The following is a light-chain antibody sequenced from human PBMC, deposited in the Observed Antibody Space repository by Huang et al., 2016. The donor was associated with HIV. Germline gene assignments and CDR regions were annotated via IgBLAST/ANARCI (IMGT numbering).Light chain of an antibody. J-gene: IGKJ5*01. V-gene: IGKV3-11*01. Sequence: EIVLTQSPATLSLSPGESATLSFKASQSVITYLAWYQQKPGQAPRLLIYEPAKRATGSPAGCSCSWSGTDFTLTISSLEPEDFGVYYCQQRHNWPPITFGQGTRLEIK. CDR2: EPA. CDR1: QSVITY. CDR3: QQRHNWPPIT.